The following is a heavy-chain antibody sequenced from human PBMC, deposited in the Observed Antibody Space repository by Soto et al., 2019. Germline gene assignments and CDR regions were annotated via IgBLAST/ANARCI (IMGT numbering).Heavy chain of an antibody. Sequence: QVQLVESGGGVVQPGRSLRLSCTASGFTFSNYGMHWVRQAPGKGLKWVAVISYDGSNKYYADSVKGRFTISRDNSKNTLYLQMNSLRAEDTAVYYCARDSSGYSNWFDPWGQGTLVTVSS. V-gene: IGHV3-30-3*01. CDR2: ISYDGSNK. J-gene: IGHJ5*02. D-gene: IGHD3-22*01. CDR1: GFTFSNYG. CDR3: ARDSSGYSNWFDP.